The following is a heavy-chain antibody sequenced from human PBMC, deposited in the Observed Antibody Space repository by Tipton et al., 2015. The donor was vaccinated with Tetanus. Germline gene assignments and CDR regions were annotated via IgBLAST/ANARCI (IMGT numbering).Heavy chain of an antibody. CDR2: IYFSGST. CDR3: ARDQARGARGWNYFDS. D-gene: IGHD6-6*01. J-gene: IGHJ4*02. CDR1: GGSLSRGDYY. Sequence: TLSLTCTVSGGSLSRGDYYWTWIRQNPGKGLEWIGDIYFSGSTYYNPSLKSRVTISVDTSKNQFSLRLNSVTAADTAVYYCARDQARGARGWNYFDSWGQGTLVTVSS. V-gene: IGHV4-31*03.